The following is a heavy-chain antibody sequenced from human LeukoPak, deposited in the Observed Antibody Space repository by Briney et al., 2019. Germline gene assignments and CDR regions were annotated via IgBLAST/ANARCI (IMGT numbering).Heavy chain of an antibody. CDR3: AKDRSPRSRSGYYGDFAH. J-gene: IGHJ4*02. V-gene: IGHV3-23*01. CDR1: GFTLNNYA. Sequence: GGSLRLSCAASGFTLNNYAMSWVRQAPGKGLEWVSAIGSGGDSTYYADSVKGRFTVSRDNSKNTLYLQMNSLRAEDTAVYYCAKDRSPRSRSGYYGDFAHWGQGTLVTVSS. D-gene: IGHD3-22*01. CDR2: IGSGGDST.